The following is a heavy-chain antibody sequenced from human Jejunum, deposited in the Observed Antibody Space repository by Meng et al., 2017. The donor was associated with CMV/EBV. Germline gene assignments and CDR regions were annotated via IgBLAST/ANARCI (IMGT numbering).Heavy chain of an antibody. D-gene: IGHD1-26*01. Sequence: CVDSDFTLNGAWMNWVRQAPGKGLEWVGSVKSASAGGAADAAAPVKGRFTVSRDDSRKTVHLQMDNLKIEDTAVYYCTTGWDQYFDFWGQGALVTVSS. V-gene: IGHV3-15*07. CDR1: DFTLNGAW. CDR3: TTGWDQYFDF. CDR2: VKSASAGGAA. J-gene: IGHJ4*02.